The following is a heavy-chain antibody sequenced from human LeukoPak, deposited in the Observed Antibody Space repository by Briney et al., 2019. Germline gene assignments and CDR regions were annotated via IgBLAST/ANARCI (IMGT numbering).Heavy chain of an antibody. CDR3: ARVRRDVRLRLLWFDY. CDR1: GGSISSYY. CDR2: IYTSGST. V-gene: IGHV4-4*07. D-gene: IGHD5-12*01. J-gene: IGHJ4*02. Sequence: SETLSLTCTVSGGSISSYYWSWIRQPAGKGLEWIGRIYTSGSTNYNPPLKSRVTMSVDTSKNQFSLKLSSVTAADTAVYYCARVRRDVRLRLLWFDYWGQGTLVTVSS.